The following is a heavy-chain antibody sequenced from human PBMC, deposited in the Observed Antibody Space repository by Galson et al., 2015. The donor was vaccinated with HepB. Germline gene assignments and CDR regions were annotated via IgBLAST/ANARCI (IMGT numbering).Heavy chain of an antibody. J-gene: IGHJ4*02. Sequence: SLRLSCAASGFTFSNYWMHWVRQAPGKGLVWVSRITNDERSTSYADSVKGRFTISRDNAKNTLYLQMNSLRAEDTAVYYCARGGVYSSPDYWGQGTLVTVSS. CDR2: ITNDERST. D-gene: IGHD6-13*01. CDR1: GFTFSNYW. V-gene: IGHV3-74*01. CDR3: ARGGVYSSPDY.